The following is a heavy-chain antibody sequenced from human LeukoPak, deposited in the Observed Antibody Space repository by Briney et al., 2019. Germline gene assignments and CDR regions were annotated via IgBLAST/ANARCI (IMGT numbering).Heavy chain of an antibody. V-gene: IGHV4-61*02. D-gene: IGHD6-13*01. CDR1: GDSISSDNYY. Sequence: SETLSLTCTVSGDSISSDNYYWSSIRQPAGTGLESIGPFNTGGNTYYNPSLKSRVTISLDTSKNLLSLRLSSVTAADTAVYYCARAPRQQLFPVYWGQGTLVTVSS. CDR3: ARAPRQQLFPVY. J-gene: IGHJ4*02. CDR2: FNTGGNT.